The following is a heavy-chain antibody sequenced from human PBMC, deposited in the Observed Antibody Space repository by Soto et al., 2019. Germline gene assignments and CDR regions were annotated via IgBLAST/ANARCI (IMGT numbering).Heavy chain of an antibody. Sequence: GGSLRLSCAASGFTFGASALQWVRQASGKGLEWLGRIGSKGETYATTYAASVKGRFTISRDDSKKTAYLQMNSLRAEDTAVYYCAKHGDYEVDYWGQGTLVTVSS. CDR2: IGSKGETYAT. CDR3: AKHGDYEVDY. J-gene: IGHJ4*02. CDR1: GFTFGASA. V-gene: IGHV3-73*01. D-gene: IGHD4-17*01.